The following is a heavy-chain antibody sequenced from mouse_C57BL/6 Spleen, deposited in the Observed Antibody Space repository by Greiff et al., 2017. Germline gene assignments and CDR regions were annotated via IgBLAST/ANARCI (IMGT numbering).Heavy chain of an antibody. CDR2: IHPNSGST. D-gene: IGHD2-1*01. Sequence: QVQLQQPGAELVKPGASVKLSCKASGYTFTSYWMHWVKQRPGQGLEWIGKIHPNSGSTNYNEKFKSKATLTVDKSSSTAYMQLSSLTSEDSAVYYCARSDGNYNALDYWGQGTSVTVSS. CDR3: ARSDGNYNALDY. CDR1: GYTFTSYW. J-gene: IGHJ4*01. V-gene: IGHV1-64*01.